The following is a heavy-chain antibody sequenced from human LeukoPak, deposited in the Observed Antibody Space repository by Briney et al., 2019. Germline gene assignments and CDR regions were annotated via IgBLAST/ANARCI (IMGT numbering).Heavy chain of an antibody. D-gene: IGHD2/OR15-2a*01. CDR1: GFTFRNYA. V-gene: IGHV3-23*01. CDR3: TKPSPIVIVPTALQRSLDY. J-gene: IGHJ4*02. Sequence: QPGGSLRLSCTASGFTFRNYAMTWVRQAPGKGLEWVSTISGSGGTTYYADSVQGRLSISRDNSKNTLSLQMNSLRAEDTAVYYCTKPSPIVIVPTALQRSLDYCGQGALVTVSS. CDR2: ISGSGGTT.